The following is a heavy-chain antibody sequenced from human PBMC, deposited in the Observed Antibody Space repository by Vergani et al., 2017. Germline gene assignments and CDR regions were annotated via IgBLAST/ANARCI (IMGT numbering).Heavy chain of an antibody. J-gene: IGHJ1*01. CDR1: GFTFTAHG. CDR2: ISGQNFRT. V-gene: IGHV3-23*01. CDR3: AKSRASLDLWGEHCQH. Sequence: EVQLLESGGGSAQPGESLRLSCVASGFTFTAHGLNWVRQAPGKGLEWVSGISGQNFRTHYADSVKGRFTISRDDSKSTLFLQMNSLSAEDTALYYCAKSRASLDLWGEHCQHWGRGTLVTVSS. D-gene: IGHD3-16*01.